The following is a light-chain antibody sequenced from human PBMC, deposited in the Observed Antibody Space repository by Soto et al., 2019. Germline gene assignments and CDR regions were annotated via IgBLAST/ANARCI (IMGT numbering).Light chain of an antibody. CDR2: EVN. CDR3: CSFAGASTLV. CDR1: SGDVGSYNL. Sequence: QSVLTQPASVSGSPGQSITISCTGTSGDVGSYNLVSWYQQHPGKAPKLMIYEVNKRPSGVSNRFTGSKSGNTASLTISGLQAEDEADYYCCSFAGASTLVFGGGTKVTVL. J-gene: IGLJ2*01. V-gene: IGLV2-23*02.